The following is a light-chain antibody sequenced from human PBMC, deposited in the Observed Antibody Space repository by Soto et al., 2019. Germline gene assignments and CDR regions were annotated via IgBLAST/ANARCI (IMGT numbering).Light chain of an antibody. CDR2: DAS. CDR1: QGISNY. CDR3: QQYSTYPLT. Sequence: DIQMTQSTSSLSASVGDRVTITCRASQGISNYLAWSQQKPGKAPKSLIYDASSVRSGVPSKFSGSGFGTEFTLNISSLQPEDFATYYCQQYSTYPLTFCQGTRLEIK. J-gene: IGKJ5*01. V-gene: IGKV1-16*02.